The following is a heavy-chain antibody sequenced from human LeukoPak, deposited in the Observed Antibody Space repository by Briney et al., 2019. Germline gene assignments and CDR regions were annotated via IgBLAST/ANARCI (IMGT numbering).Heavy chain of an antibody. Sequence: PSETLSLTCAVYGGSFSSYYWGWIRQPPGKGLEWIGSIYYSGSTYYNPSLKSRVTISVDTSKNQFSLKLSSVTAADTAVYYCARLAVADPGDYWGQGTLVTVSS. J-gene: IGHJ4*02. CDR3: ARLAVADPGDY. V-gene: IGHV4-39*01. D-gene: IGHD6-19*01. CDR2: IYYSGST. CDR1: GGSFSSYY.